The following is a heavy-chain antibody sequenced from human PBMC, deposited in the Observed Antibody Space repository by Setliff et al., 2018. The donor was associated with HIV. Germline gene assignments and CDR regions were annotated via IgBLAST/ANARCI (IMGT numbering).Heavy chain of an antibody. D-gene: IGHD3-16*01. CDR1: GFTFDDYS. Sequence: HPGGSLRLSCAASGFTFDDYSMHWIRQAPGKGLEWVSLISWDGSSTFYADSVKGRFTISRDNSKNSLYLQMNNLRTEDTAFYYCANFGYNYEKNLWGRGTLVTVSS. CDR2: ISWDGSST. V-gene: IGHV3-43*01. J-gene: IGHJ2*01. CDR3: ANFGYNYEKNL.